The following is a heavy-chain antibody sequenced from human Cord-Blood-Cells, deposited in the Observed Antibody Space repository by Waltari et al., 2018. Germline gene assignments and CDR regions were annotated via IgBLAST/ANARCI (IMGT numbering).Heavy chain of an antibody. D-gene: IGHD4-17*01. CDR1: GGSISSGGYS. CDR3: AREKNGDYFDY. Sequence: QLQLQESGSGLVKPSQTLSLTCAVSGGSISSGGYSWSWIRQPPGKGLGWIGYIYHSGSTYNTPALKSRVTISVDRSKNQFSLKLSSVTAADTAVYYCAREKNGDYFDYWGQGTLVTVSS. CDR2: IYHSGST. J-gene: IGHJ4*02. V-gene: IGHV4-30-2*01.